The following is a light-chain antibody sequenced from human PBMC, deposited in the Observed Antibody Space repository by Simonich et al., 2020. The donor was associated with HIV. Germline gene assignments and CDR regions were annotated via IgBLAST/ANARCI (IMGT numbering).Light chain of an antibody. CDR1: QSISSY. Sequence: DIQMTQSPSSLSASVGDRVTITCRASQSISSYLNWYQQKPGKSPKLLIYAASSLQRGVPSRFSGSGSGTDFTLTISSLQPEDFATYYCLQHNSYPWTFGQGTKVEIK. V-gene: IGKV1-39*01. J-gene: IGKJ1*01. CDR2: AAS. CDR3: LQHNSYPWT.